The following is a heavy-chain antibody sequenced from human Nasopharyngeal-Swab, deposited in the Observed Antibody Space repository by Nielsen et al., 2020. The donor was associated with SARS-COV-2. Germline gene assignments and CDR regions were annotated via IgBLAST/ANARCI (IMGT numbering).Heavy chain of an antibody. CDR2: VSYGRADK. CDR1: GFTFSAHG. Sequence: GESLKISCAASGFTFSAHGMHWVRQAPGKGLEWVAFVSYGRADKYYADSVKGRFTISRDNSRNTVYLQINSLRAEDTAVYFCARGNGSPTYFEYWGQGTLVTVSS. CDR3: ARGNGSPTYFEY. J-gene: IGHJ4*02. D-gene: IGHD1-26*01. V-gene: IGHV3-30*03.